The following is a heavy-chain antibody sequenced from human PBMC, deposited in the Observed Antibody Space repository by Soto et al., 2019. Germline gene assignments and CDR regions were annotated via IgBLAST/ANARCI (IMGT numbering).Heavy chain of an antibody. D-gene: IGHD1-1*01. CDR1: GGSVSSGSYY. CDR2: IYFSGST. V-gene: IGHV4-61*01. J-gene: IGHJ5*02. CDR3: ARKPPGKLVIDP. Sequence: PSETLSLTCTVSGGSVSSGSYYCSCIRQPPGKGLEWIGYIYFSGSTNYNPSLKSRVTISVDTSKNQFSLKLSSVTASDTAVYYCARKPPGKLVIDPWGQGTLVTVSS.